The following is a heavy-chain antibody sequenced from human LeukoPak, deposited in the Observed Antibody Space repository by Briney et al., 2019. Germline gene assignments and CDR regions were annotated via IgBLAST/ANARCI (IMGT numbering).Heavy chain of an antibody. J-gene: IGHJ5*02. Sequence: GGSLRLSCAASGFTFNRYWMSWVRQAPGKGLEWVANIKKDGSEKYYVDSVKGRFTISRDNAKNSLYLQMNSLRAEDTAVYYCARDLVRGDFDPWGQGTLVTVSS. D-gene: IGHD3-10*01. CDR1: GFTFNRYW. CDR2: IKKDGSEK. CDR3: ARDLVRGDFDP. V-gene: IGHV3-7*01.